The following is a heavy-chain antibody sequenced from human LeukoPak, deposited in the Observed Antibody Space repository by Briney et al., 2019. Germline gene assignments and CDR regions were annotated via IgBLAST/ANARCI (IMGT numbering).Heavy chain of an antibody. Sequence: GGSLRLSCAASGFTFSSYAMSWVRQAPGKGLEWVSAISGSGGSTYYADSVEGRFTISRDNAKNSLYLQMNSLRAEDTAVYYCARGYTSAWDRAFDFWGQGTMVTVSS. CDR2: ISGSGGST. D-gene: IGHD6-19*01. J-gene: IGHJ3*01. V-gene: IGHV3-23*01. CDR3: ARGYTSAWDRAFDF. CDR1: GFTFSSYA.